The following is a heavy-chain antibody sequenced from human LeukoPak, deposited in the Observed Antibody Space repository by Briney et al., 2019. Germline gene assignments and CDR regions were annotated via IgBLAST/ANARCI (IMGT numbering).Heavy chain of an antibody. J-gene: IGHJ5*02. V-gene: IGHV3-33*01. Sequence: SCKASGYTFTGYYMHWVRQAPGKGLEWVAVIWYDGSNKYYADSVKGRFTISRDNSKNTLYLQMNSLRAEDTAVYYCARGGQLGNWFDPWGQGTLVTVSS. CDR3: ARGGQLGNWFDP. CDR2: IWYDGSNK. CDR1: GYTFTGYY. D-gene: IGHD5-18*01.